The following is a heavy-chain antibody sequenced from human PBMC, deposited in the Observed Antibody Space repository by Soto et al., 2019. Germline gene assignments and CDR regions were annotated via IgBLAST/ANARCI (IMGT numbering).Heavy chain of an antibody. D-gene: IGHD2-8*01. CDR2: ISSSSSTI. V-gene: IGHV3-48*01. CDR1: GFTFSSYS. Sequence: GGSLRLSCAASGFTFSSYSMNWVRQAPGKGLEWVSYISSSSSTIYYADSVKGRFTISRDNAKNSLYLQMDSLRAEDTAVYYCARDGNLDCTNGVCYTGKNYYYYMDVWGKGTKVTVSS. J-gene: IGHJ6*03. CDR3: ARDGNLDCTNGVCYTGKNYYYYMDV.